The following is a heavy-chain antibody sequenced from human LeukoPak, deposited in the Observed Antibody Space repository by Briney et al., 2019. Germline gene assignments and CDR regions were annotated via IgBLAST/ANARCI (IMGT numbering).Heavy chain of an antibody. Sequence: ASVTVSCKVSGYTLTELSMHWVRQAPGKGLEWMGGFDPEDGETIYAQKFQGRVTMTEDTSTDTAYMELSSLRSEDTAVYYCATGVISRPYYYYYGMDVWGQGTTVTVSS. CDR3: ATGVISRPYYYYYGMDV. V-gene: IGHV1-24*01. D-gene: IGHD3-10*01. CDR2: FDPEDGET. J-gene: IGHJ6*02. CDR1: GYTLTELS.